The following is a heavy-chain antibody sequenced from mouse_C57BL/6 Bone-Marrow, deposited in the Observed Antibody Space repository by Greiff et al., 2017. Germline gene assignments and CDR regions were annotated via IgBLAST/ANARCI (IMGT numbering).Heavy chain of an antibody. J-gene: IGHJ2*01. CDR1: GYTFTDYE. Sequence: QVQLKQSGAELVRPGASVTLSCKASGYTFTDYEMHWVKQTPVHGLEWIGAIDPETGGTAYTQKFKGKAILTADKSSSTAYMELRSLTSEDSAVYYCTRSKLVFDYWGQGTTLTVSS. D-gene: IGHD1-3*01. CDR2: IDPETGGT. CDR3: TRSKLVFDY. V-gene: IGHV1-15*01.